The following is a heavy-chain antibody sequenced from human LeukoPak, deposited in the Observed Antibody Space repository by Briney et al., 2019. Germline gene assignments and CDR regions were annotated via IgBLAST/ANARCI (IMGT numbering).Heavy chain of an antibody. CDR1: GFTFSSYA. J-gene: IGHJ4*02. CDR3: AKPKYSSSWYYFDY. Sequence: PGGSLRLSCPASGFTFSSYAMSWVRQAPGKGLEWVSVVSGSGGRSYYADSARGRFTISRDNSKNTLYLQMNSLRAEDTAVYYCAKPKYSSSWYYFDYWGQGTLVTVSS. CDR2: VSGSGGRS. V-gene: IGHV3-23*01. D-gene: IGHD6-13*01.